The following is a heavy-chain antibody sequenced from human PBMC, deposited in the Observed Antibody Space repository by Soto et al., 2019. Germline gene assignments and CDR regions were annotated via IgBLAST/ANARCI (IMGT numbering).Heavy chain of an antibody. CDR2: INPSGGST. CDR1: GYTFTSYY. Sequence: SVKVSCKASGYTFTSYYMHWVRQAPGQGLEWMGIINPSGGSTSYAQKFQGRVTMTRDTSTSTVYMELSSLRSEDTAVYYCAREVVGATIRLYGMDVWGQGTTVTVSS. V-gene: IGHV1-46*01. D-gene: IGHD1-26*01. J-gene: IGHJ6*02. CDR3: AREVVGATIRLYGMDV.